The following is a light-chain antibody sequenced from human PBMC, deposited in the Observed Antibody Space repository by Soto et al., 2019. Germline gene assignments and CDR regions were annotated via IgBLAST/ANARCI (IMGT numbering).Light chain of an antibody. V-gene: IGLV2-14*01. CDR2: EVS. J-gene: IGLJ2*01. CDR3: RSYNRSNSLLV. CDR1: SSDVDAYNS. Sequence: QSALTQPASVSGSPGQSITISCPGTSSDVDAYNSVFWFQHHPGKAPKVMTYEVSNRPSGVSNPFSGSKSGNTASLTISGLQDEDGDDYYSRSYNRSNSLLVFGGGTKLTVL.